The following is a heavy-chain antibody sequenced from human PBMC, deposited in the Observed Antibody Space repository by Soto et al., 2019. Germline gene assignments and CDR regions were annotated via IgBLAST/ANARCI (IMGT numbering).Heavy chain of an antibody. J-gene: IGHJ6*02. Sequence: ASVKVSCKASGYTFTSYGISWVRQAPGQGLEWMGIINPNGGSTSYAQKLQGRVTMTRDTSTSTVYMELSSLRSEDTAVYYCARGRCTNGVCYSYYYYGMDVWRQGTTVPVSS. CDR2: INPNGGST. V-gene: IGHV1-46*01. D-gene: IGHD2-8*01. CDR1: GYTFTSYG. CDR3: ARGRCTNGVCYSYYYYGMDV.